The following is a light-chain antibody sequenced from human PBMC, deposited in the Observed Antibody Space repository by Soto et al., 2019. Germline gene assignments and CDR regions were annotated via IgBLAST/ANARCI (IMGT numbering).Light chain of an antibody. CDR3: QQLNSYLPIT. CDR1: QSISSW. CDR2: AAS. V-gene: IGKV1-5*01. Sequence: DIQMTQSPSTLSASVGDRVTITCRASQSISSWLAWYQQKPGKAPKLLIYAASSLQSGVPSRFSGSGSGTDFTLTISSLQPEDFATYYCQQLNSYLPITFGQGTRLEI. J-gene: IGKJ5*01.